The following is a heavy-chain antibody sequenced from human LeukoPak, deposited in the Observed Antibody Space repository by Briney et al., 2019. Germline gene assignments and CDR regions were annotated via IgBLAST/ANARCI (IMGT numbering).Heavy chain of an antibody. Sequence: PGGSLRLSCAASGFTFSTYGMNWVRQAPGKGLEWISSMSSGSSYMYYAGSVKGRFTISRDNAKNSLYLQMNSLRAEDTAVYYCARGRGSNYRYNFDYWGQGTLVTVSS. CDR1: GFTFSTYG. CDR3: ARGRGSNYRYNFDY. V-gene: IGHV3-21*01. CDR2: MSSGSSYM. D-gene: IGHD4-11*01. J-gene: IGHJ4*02.